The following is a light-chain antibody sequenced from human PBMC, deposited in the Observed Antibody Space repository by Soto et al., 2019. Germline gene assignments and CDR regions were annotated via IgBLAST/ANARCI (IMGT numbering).Light chain of an antibody. J-gene: IGKJ5*01. CDR2: GAS. CDR3: QQYGCSPRT. CDR1: QSVSSSF. Sequence: EIVLTQSPGTLSLSPGERATLSCRASQSVSSSFLAWYQQKVGQAPRLLIYGASSSATGIPDRCSGSAWRTFATINISILEQEDGVVYYGQQYGCSPRTFGQGTRLDIK. V-gene: IGKV3-20*01.